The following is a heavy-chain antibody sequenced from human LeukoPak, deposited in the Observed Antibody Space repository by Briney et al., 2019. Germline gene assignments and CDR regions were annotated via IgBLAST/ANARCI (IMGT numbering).Heavy chain of an antibody. CDR1: GYSFVSHW. CDR2: IFPGDSDT. V-gene: IGHV5-51*01. J-gene: IGHJ4*02. CDR3: AREYTLYRSGWFLDY. D-gene: IGHD6-19*01. Sequence: GESLKISCKASGYSFVSHWIVWVRQMPGKGLEWLGIIFPGDSDTRYSPSFQGQVTISADKSINTAYLQWNSLRASDTAMYYCAREYTLYRSGWFLDYWGQGTVVTVSS.